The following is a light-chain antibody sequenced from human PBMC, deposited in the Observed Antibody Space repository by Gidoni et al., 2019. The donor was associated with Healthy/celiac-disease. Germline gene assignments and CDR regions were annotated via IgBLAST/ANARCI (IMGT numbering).Light chain of an antibody. CDR3: QQSYSTPVT. Sequence: DIQMTQSPSSLSASVGDRVTITGRASQSISSYVNWYQQKPGKAPKLLIYAASSLQSGVPSRCSGGGSRTDFTLTISSLQPEDFATYYCQQSYSTPVTFGQGTKVEIK. V-gene: IGKV1-39*01. CDR2: AAS. CDR1: QSISSY. J-gene: IGKJ1*01.